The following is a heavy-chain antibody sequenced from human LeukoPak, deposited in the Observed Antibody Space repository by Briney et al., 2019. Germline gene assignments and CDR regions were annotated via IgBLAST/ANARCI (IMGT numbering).Heavy chain of an antibody. CDR2: IYYSGST. Sequence: SETLSLTCTVSGGSFSSGSYYWSWVRQSPGRGLEWIGYIYYSGSTNYNPSLKSPVTISVDTSKNQFSLKLSSVTAADTAVYYCAIDLLFGELGYWGQGTLVTVSS. J-gene: IGHJ4*02. CDR1: GGSFSSGSYY. V-gene: IGHV4-61*01. D-gene: IGHD3-16*01. CDR3: AIDLLFGELGY.